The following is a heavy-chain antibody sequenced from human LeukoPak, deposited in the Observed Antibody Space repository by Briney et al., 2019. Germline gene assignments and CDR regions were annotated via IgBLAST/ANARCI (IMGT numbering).Heavy chain of an antibody. CDR2: INSDGSST. V-gene: IGHV3-74*01. CDR1: GFTFSSYW. CDR3: ARVFSCWYFYFDN. Sequence: GGSLPLSRAAPGFTFSSYWMHWVRQAPGKGLVWVSRINSDGSSTTYADSVKGRFTISRDNAKNTLYLQMNSLRAEDTGVYFCARVFSCWYFYFDNWGQKTVDPLSS. D-gene: IGHD6-19*01. J-gene: IGHJ4*02.